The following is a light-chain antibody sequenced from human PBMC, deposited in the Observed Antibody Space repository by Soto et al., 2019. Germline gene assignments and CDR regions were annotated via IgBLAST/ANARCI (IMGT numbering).Light chain of an antibody. V-gene: IGKV3-20*01. CDR3: QQYGSSPWT. CDR2: GAS. Sequence: EIVLTQSPGTLSLSPGERATLSCRASQSVSSSYLAWYQQKPGQAPRLLIYGASSRATGIPDRFSGSGSGTDFTLTISILEPEYFAVYYCQQYGSSPWTVGQGTKVDMK. J-gene: IGKJ1*01. CDR1: QSVSSSY.